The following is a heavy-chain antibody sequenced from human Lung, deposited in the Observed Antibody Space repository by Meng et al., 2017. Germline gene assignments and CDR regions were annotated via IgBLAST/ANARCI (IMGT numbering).Heavy chain of an antibody. Sequence: QVRESGPRLVQPAGPLSLACAVSGDAITRTKWWSWLRQTPGKGLEWIGEISHSGSTVYRPSLQGRVSISLDKSNNEFSLKLTSVTAADTAVYYCARRGLWLDPQNFDYWGQGTLVTVSS. CDR3: ARRGLWLDPQNFDY. V-gene: IGHV4-4*02. J-gene: IGHJ4*02. CDR2: ISHSGST. CDR1: GDAITRTKW. D-gene: IGHD6-19*01.